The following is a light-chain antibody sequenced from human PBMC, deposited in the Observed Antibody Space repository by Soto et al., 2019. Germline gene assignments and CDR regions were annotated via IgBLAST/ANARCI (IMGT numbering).Light chain of an antibody. CDR3: QQYDSWPLT. CDR2: DAS. J-gene: IGKJ4*01. CDR1: QSVSSY. Sequence: EIVLTQSPATLSLSPGERATLSCRASQSVSSYLAWYQQKPGQAPRLLIYDASNRATGIPARFSGSGSGTDFTLTISSLEPEDFAVYSCQQYDSWPLTFGGGTKVDIK. V-gene: IGKV3-11*01.